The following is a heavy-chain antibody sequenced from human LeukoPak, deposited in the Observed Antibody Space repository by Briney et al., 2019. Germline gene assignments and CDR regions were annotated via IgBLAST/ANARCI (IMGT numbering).Heavy chain of an antibody. CDR1: GFTFSSSA. CDR2: ISDSGGST. D-gene: IGHD2-2*02. Sequence: PGGSLRLSCAASGFTFSSSAMSWVRQAPGKGLEWVSSISDSGGSTYYADSVKGRFTISRDNPENTLHLQMNSLRAEDTAVYYCARDSQYTSFQHWGQGTLVTVSS. CDR3: ARDSQYTSFQH. V-gene: IGHV3-23*01. J-gene: IGHJ1*01.